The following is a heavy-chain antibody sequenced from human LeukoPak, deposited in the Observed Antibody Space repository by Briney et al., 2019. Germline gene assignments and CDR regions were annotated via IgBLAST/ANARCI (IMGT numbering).Heavy chain of an antibody. J-gene: IGHJ3*02. D-gene: IGHD5-18*01. CDR2: ISYDGSNK. CDR3: AKDLQLWRILNDAFDI. V-gene: IGHV3-30*04. Sequence: GGSLRLSCAASGFTFSSYAMHWVRQAPGKGLEWVAVISYDGSNKYYADSVKGRFTISRDNSKNTLYLQMNSLRAGDTAAYYCAKDLQLWRILNDAFDIWGQGTMVTVSS. CDR1: GFTFSSYA.